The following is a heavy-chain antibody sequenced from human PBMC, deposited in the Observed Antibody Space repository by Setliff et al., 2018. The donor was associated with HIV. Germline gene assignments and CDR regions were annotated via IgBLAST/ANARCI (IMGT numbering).Heavy chain of an antibody. Sequence: GASVKVSCKPSGYTFTNFVMHWVRQAPGQSLEWMGWINGGNGNTKYSQDFQGRVTITRDTSASTMYMELSSLRSEDTAVYYCARVGNNRLQFFDHWGQGTLVTAPQ. CDR1: GYTFTNFV. CDR2: INGGNGNT. V-gene: IGHV1-3*01. CDR3: ARVGNNRLQFFDH. J-gene: IGHJ4*02. D-gene: IGHD5-12*01.